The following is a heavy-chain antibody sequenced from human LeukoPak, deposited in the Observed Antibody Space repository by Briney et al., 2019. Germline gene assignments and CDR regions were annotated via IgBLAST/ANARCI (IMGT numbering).Heavy chain of an antibody. CDR2: ISPYNGYT. J-gene: IGHJ5*02. CDR3: ARDHWSHYYGWGGQNYFDP. CDR1: GYTFTTYG. V-gene: IGHV1-18*01. Sequence: ASVKVSCKASGYTFTTYGISWVRQAPGQGLEWMGWISPYNGYTNYAQKLQGRVTMTTDTSTNTAYMDLRSLRSDDTAVYYCARDHWSHYYGWGGQNYFDPWGQGTLVIVSS. D-gene: IGHD3-10*01.